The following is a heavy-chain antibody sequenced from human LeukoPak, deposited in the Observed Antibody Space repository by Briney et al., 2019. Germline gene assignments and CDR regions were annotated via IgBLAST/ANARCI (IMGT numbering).Heavy chain of an antibody. CDR2: IYYSGST. V-gene: IGHV4-39*07. CDR1: GGSISCSSYY. D-gene: IGHD1-26*01. J-gene: IGHJ5*02. Sequence: NPSETLSLTCTVSGGSISCSSYYWGWIRQPPGKGLEWIGSIYYSGSTNYNPSLKSRVTISVDTSKNQFSLKLSSVTAADTAVYYCARVRGGSYLRGWFDPWGQGTLVTVSS. CDR3: ARVRGGSYLRGWFDP.